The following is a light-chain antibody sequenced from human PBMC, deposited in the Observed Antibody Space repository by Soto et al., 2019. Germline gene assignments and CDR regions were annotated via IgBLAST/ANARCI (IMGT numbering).Light chain of an antibody. V-gene: IGKV3-11*01. J-gene: IGKJ4*01. CDR1: QSVRSY. Sequence: EIVLTQSPATLSLSPGERANLSCRASQSVRSYLAWYQQKPGQAPRLLIYDASNRATGIPARFSGSGSGTDFTLTISSLAPEDFAVYYCQQRSNWPRRLTFGGGTKVEIK. CDR2: DAS. CDR3: QQRSNWPRRLT.